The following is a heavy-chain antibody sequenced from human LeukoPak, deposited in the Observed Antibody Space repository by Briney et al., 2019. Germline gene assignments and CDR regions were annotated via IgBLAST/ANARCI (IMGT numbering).Heavy chain of an antibody. CDR1: GGSISSRTYY. Sequence: SETLSLTCTVSGGSISSRTYYWGWIRQPPGKGLEWIGSIYYSGSTYYNPSLKSRVTISVDTSKNQFSLKLSSVTAADTAVYYCARSHSSGWNFDYWGQGTLVTVSS. V-gene: IGHV4-39*07. CDR3: ARSHSSGWNFDY. J-gene: IGHJ4*02. D-gene: IGHD6-19*01. CDR2: IYYSGST.